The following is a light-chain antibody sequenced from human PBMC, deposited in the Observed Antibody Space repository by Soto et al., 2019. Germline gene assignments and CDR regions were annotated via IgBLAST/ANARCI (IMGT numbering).Light chain of an antibody. Sequence: EIGMTQSPVILSVSPGETATRACRASQSVSSNIAWYQQKPGQAPRLLIYGASTSATDIPARFSGSGSGTEFTLTMSSLQSEDFAVYYCHQYNNFWTFGQGTKVEIK. CDR3: HQYNNFWT. CDR2: GAS. V-gene: IGKV3-15*01. J-gene: IGKJ1*01. CDR1: QSVSSN.